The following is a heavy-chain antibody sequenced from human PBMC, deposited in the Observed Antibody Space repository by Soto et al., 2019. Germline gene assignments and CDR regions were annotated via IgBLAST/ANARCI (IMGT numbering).Heavy chain of an antibody. Sequence: EVQLLESGGGLVQPGGSLRLSCAASGFTFSSYAMSWVRQAPGKGLEWVSAISGSGGSTYYADSVKGRFTISRDNSKNPLYLQMHSLRAEDTAVYYCAKDYALYDGRFDPWGQGTLVTVSS. CDR3: AKDYALYDGRFDP. CDR1: GFTFSSYA. D-gene: IGHD3-16*01. J-gene: IGHJ5*02. CDR2: ISGSGGST. V-gene: IGHV3-23*01.